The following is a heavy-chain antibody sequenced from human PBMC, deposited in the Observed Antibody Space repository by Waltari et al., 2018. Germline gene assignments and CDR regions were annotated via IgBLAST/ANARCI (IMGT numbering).Heavy chain of an antibody. CDR2: SNSDGSST. CDR3: ARGARRTSVTTGWWYFDV. J-gene: IGHJ2*01. D-gene: IGHD4-17*01. CDR1: GVTYSVYW. Sequence: EVQMVASGGGFVQPGGSLSFSCPAAGVTYSVYWFQRVRQVPGKGLVWVSRSNSDGSSTSYADSVKGRFTISKDNAKNTVYLQMNSLRAEDTAIYYCARGARRTSVTTGWWYFDVWGRGTLVTVSS. V-gene: IGHV3-74*01.